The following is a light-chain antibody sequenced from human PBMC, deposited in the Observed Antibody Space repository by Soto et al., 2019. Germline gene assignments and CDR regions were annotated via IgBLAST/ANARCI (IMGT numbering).Light chain of an antibody. J-gene: IGKJ2*01. CDR1: QRISSW. CDR2: DAS. Sequence: DIQMTQSPSTLSASVGDRVTITCRPSQRISSWLAWYQQKPGKAPKLLIYDASSLESEVPSRFSGSGSGTEVTLTISSLQPDDFAAYYCQQSFRTPFTFGHGTDLEI. V-gene: IGKV1-5*01. CDR3: QQSFRTPFT.